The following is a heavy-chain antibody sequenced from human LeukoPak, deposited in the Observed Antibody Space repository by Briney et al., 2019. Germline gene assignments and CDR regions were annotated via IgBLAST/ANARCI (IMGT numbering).Heavy chain of an antibody. D-gene: IGHD3-10*01. J-gene: IGHJ4*02. CDR1: GFTFDDYA. CDR3: AKDSSGSYYLPDY. CDR2: ISWNSGSI. Sequence: SLRLSCVASGFTFDDYAMHWVRQAPGKGLEWVSGISWNSGSIGYADSVKGRFTISRDNAKNSLYLQMNSLRVEDTALYYCAKDSSGSYYLPDYWGQGTLVTVSS. V-gene: IGHV3-9*01.